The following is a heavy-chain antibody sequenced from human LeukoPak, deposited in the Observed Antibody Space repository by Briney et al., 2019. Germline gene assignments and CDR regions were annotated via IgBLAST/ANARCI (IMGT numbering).Heavy chain of an antibody. D-gene: IGHD1-26*01. CDR1: GYIFTSFY. V-gene: IGHV1-46*01. CDR2: INPSGGNT. J-gene: IGHJ4*02. Sequence: GASVKVSCKASGYIFTSFYMHWVRQAPGQGLEWMGIINPSGGNTGYAQKFQGRLTMTRDTSASTVYMELRSLRSEDTAVYYCAREVGIRGYFDYWGRGTPVTVSS. CDR3: AREVGIRGYFDY.